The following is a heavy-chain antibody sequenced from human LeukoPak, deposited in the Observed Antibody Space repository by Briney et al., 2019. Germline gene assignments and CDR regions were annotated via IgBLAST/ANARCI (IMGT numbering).Heavy chain of an antibody. V-gene: IGHV3-48*01. J-gene: IGHJ3*01. Sequence: PGGSLKLSCAASGFTFSDYSMNWVRQAPGKGLEWISYISGSGTIYYADSVKGRFTISRDNAQRLVYLQMNSLRAEDTAVYYCTNFKPPAPDALDVWGQGT. CDR3: TNFKPPAPDALDV. CDR1: GFTFSDYS. D-gene: IGHD2/OR15-2a*01. CDR2: ISGSGTI.